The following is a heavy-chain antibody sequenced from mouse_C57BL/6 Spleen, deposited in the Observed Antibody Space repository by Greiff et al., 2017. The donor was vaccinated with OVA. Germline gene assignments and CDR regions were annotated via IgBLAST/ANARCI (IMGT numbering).Heavy chain of an antibody. D-gene: IGHD4-1*01. CDR1: GYSITSGYY. CDR3: ARNWNYFYY. Sequence: VQLKESGPGLVKPSQSLSLTCSVTGYSITSGYYWNWIRQFPGNKLEWMGYISYDGSNNYNPSLKNRISITRDTSKNQFFLKLNSVTTEDTATYYCARNWNYFYYWGQGTTLTVSS. J-gene: IGHJ2*01. V-gene: IGHV3-6*01. CDR2: ISYDGSN.